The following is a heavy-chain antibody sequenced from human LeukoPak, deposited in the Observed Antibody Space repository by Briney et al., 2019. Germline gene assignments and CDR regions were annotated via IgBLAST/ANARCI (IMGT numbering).Heavy chain of an antibody. D-gene: IGHD6-19*01. Sequence: PGGSLRLSCAASGFTVSSNYMSWVRQAPGKGLEWVSVIYSGGSTYYADSVKGRFTIPRDNSKNTLYLQMNSLRAEDTAVYYCARAGGGGSGTAAPFDYWGQGTLVTVSS. CDR2: IYSGGST. CDR3: ARAGGGGSGTAAPFDY. V-gene: IGHV3-53*01. J-gene: IGHJ4*02. CDR1: GFTVSSNY.